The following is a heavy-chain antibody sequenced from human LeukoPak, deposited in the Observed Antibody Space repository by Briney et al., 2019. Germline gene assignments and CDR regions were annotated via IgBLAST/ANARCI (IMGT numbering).Heavy chain of an antibody. CDR2: INPNSGGT. CDR1: GYTFTGYY. CDR3: ARDPLGREDAFDI. Sequence: ASEKVSCKASGYTFTGYYMHWVRQAPGQGLEWMGWINPNSGGTNYAQKFQGRVTMTRDTSISTAYMELSRLRSDDTAVYYCARDPLGREDAFDIWGQGTMVTVSS. J-gene: IGHJ3*02. V-gene: IGHV1-2*02.